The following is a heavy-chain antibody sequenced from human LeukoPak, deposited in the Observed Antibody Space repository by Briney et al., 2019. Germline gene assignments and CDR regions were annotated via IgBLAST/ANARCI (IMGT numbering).Heavy chain of an antibody. CDR3: ARAPTVLVGYCSSSSCQADY. CDR2: ISSSSSYI. V-gene: IGHV3-21*01. CDR1: GFTFSSYS. D-gene: IGHD2-2*01. Sequence: GGSLRLSCAASGFTFSSYSMNWVRQAPGKGLEWVSSISSSSSYIYYADSVKGRFTISRDNAENSLYLQMNSLRVEDTAVYYCARAPTVLVGYCSSSSCQADYWGQGTLVTVSS. J-gene: IGHJ4*02.